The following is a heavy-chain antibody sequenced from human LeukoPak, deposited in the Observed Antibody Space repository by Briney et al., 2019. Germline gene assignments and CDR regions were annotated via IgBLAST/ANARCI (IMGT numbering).Heavy chain of an antibody. CDR2: IIPILGIA. CDR1: GGTFSSYT. CDR3: ARAFGVVPAASGGEYSSSSGGYNWFDP. D-gene: IGHD6-6*01. J-gene: IGHJ5*02. V-gene: IGHV1-69*02. Sequence: ASVKVSCKASGGTFSSYTISWVRQAPGQGLEWMGRIIPILGIANYAQKFQGRVTITADKSTSTAYMELSSLRSEDTAVYYCARAFGVVPAASGGEYSSSSGGYNWFDPWGQGTLVTVSS.